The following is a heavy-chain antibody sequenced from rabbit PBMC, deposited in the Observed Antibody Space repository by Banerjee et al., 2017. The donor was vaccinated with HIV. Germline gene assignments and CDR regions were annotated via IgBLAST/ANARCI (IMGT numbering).Heavy chain of an antibody. D-gene: IGHD4-1*01. J-gene: IGHJ4*01. Sequence: QEQLVESGGGLVKPEGSLKLSCTASGFSFSNKAVMCWVRQAPGKGLEWIACINVITGKAVYASWAKGRYTFSKTSSTTVTLEMTSLTAADTATYFCVRNSGWGVSYFTLWGPGTLVTVS. CDR1: GFSFSNKAV. CDR2: INVITGKA. V-gene: IGHV1S45*01. CDR3: VRNSGWGVSYFTL.